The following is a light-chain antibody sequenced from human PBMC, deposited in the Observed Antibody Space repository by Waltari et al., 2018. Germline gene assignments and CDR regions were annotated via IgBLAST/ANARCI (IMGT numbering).Light chain of an antibody. J-gene: IGLJ1*01. CDR3: SSYTSSNNCV. Sequence: QSALTQPPSASGSPGQSVTISCTGTSSDVGGYDYVSWYQQHPGKAPKLIIYEVNKRPSGVPDRFSVSKSGNPASLTVSGLQAEDESDYYCSSYTSSNNCVFGTGTKVTVL. CDR1: SSDVGGYDY. V-gene: IGLV2-8*01. CDR2: EVN.